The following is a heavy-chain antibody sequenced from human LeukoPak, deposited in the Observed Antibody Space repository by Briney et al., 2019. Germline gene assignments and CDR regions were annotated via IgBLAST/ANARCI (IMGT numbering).Heavy chain of an antibody. CDR1: GGSISSHY. CDR2: IYYSGST. Sequence: PSETLSLTCTVSGGSISSHYWSWIRQPPGKGLESIGYIYYSGSTNYNPSLKSRVTISVDTSKNQFSLKLSSVTAADTAVYYCARGSSSWYFYYYYYYMDVWGKGTTVTVSS. CDR3: ARGSSSWYFYYYYYYMDV. J-gene: IGHJ6*03. V-gene: IGHV4-59*11. D-gene: IGHD6-13*01.